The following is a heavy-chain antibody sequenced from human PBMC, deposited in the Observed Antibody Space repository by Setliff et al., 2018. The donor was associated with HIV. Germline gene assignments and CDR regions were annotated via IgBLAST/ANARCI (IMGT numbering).Heavy chain of an antibody. CDR2: IYGGGTT. Sequence: GGSLRLSCAASGFTVSSNYMSWVRQAPGKWLEWVSVIYGGGTTHYADSVKGRFTISRDNSKNTVYLQMNSLRVEDTAVYYCARELYREWDYWGQGTLVTVSS. CDR1: GFTVSSNY. D-gene: IGHD3-10*01. V-gene: IGHV3-66*02. CDR3: ARELYREWDY. J-gene: IGHJ4*02.